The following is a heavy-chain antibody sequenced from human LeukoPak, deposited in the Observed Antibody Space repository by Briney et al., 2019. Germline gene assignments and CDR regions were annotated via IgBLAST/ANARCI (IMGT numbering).Heavy chain of an antibody. CDR3: ARQQLGFNWFDP. CDR2: IYYSGST. D-gene: IGHD6-13*01. V-gene: IGHV4-59*01. J-gene: IGHJ5*02. Sequence: SETLSLTCTVSGGSISSYYWSWIRQPPGKGLEWIGYIYYSGSTNYNPSLKSRVTISVDTSKNQFSLKLSSVTAGDTAVYYCARQQLGFNWFDPWGQGTLVTVSS. CDR1: GGSISSYY.